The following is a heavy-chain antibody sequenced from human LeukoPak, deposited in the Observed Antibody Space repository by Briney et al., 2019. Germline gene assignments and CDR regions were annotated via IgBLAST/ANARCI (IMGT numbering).Heavy chain of an antibody. CDR2: IYYTGST. V-gene: IGHV4-30-4*08. CDR3: ARVHTIYTTSSVWCDP. D-gene: IGHD6-6*01. Sequence: PSETLSPTCTVSGGSINSGNYYWSWIRQPPGKGLEWIGYIYYTGSTYYNPSLKSRANISADTSKNQFSLKLSSVTAADTAVYFCARVHTIYTTSSVWCDPWGQGTLVTVSS. J-gene: IGHJ5*02. CDR1: GGSINSGNYY.